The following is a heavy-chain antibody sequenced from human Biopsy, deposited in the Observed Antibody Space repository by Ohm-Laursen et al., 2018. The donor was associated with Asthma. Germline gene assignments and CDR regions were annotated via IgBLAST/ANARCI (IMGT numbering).Heavy chain of an antibody. V-gene: IGHV4-30-4*01. CDR2: IYYIGST. CDR3: ARRGGVRRYFDY. J-gene: IGHJ4*02. Sequence: SQTLSLTCTASGGSISRGAYYWSRVRQPPGKGLEWIGHIYYIGSTYYNPSLKSRVAISLDTSKNQFSLKLSSVTGADTAVYFCARRGGVRRYFDYWGQGTLVTVSS. D-gene: IGHD3-16*01. CDR1: GGSISRGAYY.